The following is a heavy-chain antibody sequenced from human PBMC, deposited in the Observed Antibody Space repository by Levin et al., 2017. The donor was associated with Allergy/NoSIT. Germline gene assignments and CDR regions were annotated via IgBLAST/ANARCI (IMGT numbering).Heavy chain of an antibody. CDR1: GFTFSTYW. CDR3: ARSRSGGYADS. CDR2: IKSDGSST. D-gene: IGHD5-12*01. J-gene: IGHJ5*01. V-gene: IGHV3-74*03. Sequence: SGGSLRLSCAASGFTFSTYWMHWVRQAPGKGLVWVSRIKSDGSSTTYADSVMGRFTISRDNAKNTLYLQMTSLGADDTAVYYCARSRSGGYADSWGQGTLVTVSS.